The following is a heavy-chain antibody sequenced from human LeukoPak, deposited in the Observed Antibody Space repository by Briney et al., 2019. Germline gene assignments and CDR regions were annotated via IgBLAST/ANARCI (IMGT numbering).Heavy chain of an antibody. CDR2: IYTSGST. J-gene: IGHJ6*03. V-gene: IGHV4-61*02. Sequence: SETLSLTCTVSGGSISSGSYYWSWIRQPAGKGLEWIGRIYTSGSTNYNPSLKSRVTISVDTSKNQFSLKLSSVTAADTAVYYCARIIVVVPAAIRDCYYMDVWGKGTTVTVSS. CDR1: GGSISSGSYY. CDR3: ARIIVVVPAAIRDCYYMDV. D-gene: IGHD2-2*01.